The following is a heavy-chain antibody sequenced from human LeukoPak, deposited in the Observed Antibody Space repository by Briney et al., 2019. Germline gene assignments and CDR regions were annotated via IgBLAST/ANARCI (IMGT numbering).Heavy chain of an antibody. D-gene: IGHD3-22*01. CDR1: GFTFSSYG. V-gene: IGHV3-33*06. CDR3: AKDQARNYYDSSGFDY. J-gene: IGHJ4*02. CDR2: IWYDGSNK. Sequence: GGSLRLSCAASGFTFSSYGMHWVRQAPGEGLEWVAVIWYDGSNKYYADSVKGRFTISRDNYKNTLYLQMNSLRAEDTAVYYCAKDQARNYYDSSGFDYWGQGTLVTVSS.